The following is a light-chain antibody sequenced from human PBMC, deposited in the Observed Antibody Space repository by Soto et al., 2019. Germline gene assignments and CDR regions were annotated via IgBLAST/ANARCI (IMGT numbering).Light chain of an antibody. J-gene: IGKJ2*01. CDR3: HQYGSSPMYT. Sequence: EIVLTQSPGTLSLPPGGRATLSCRASQIVGTTSLAWYQQKPGQAPRLLIYGSSNRAPGIPDRFSGGGSGTYFTLTISGLEPEDCAVYYCHQYGSSPMYTFGQGTKLEIK. CDR1: QIVGTTS. V-gene: IGKV3-20*01. CDR2: GSS.